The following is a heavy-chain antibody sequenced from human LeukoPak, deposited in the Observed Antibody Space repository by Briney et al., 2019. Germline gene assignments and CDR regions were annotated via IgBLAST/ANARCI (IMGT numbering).Heavy chain of an antibody. V-gene: IGHV3-23*01. CDR3: AREGSDFWSNYPDY. J-gene: IGHJ4*02. Sequence: PGGSLRLSCAASGFTFSSYAMSWVRQAPGKGLEWVSAISGSGGSTYYADSVKGRFTISRDNSKNTLYLQMNSLRAEDTAVYYCAREGSDFWSNYPDYRGQGTLVTVSA. D-gene: IGHD3-3*01. CDR1: GFTFSSYA. CDR2: ISGSGGST.